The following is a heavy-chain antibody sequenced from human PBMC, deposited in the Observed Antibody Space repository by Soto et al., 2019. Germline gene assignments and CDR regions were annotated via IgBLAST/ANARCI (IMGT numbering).Heavy chain of an antibody. D-gene: IGHD3-9*01. CDR1: GGTFSSYA. Sequence: ASVKVSCKASGGTFSSYAISWVRQAPGQGLEWMGGIIPIFGTANYAQKFQGRVTITADESTSTTYMELSSLRSEDTAVYYCARGDYDILTGYPYYYYGMDVWGQGTTVTVS. CDR3: ARGDYDILTGYPYYYYGMDV. CDR2: IIPIFGTA. J-gene: IGHJ6*02. V-gene: IGHV1-69*13.